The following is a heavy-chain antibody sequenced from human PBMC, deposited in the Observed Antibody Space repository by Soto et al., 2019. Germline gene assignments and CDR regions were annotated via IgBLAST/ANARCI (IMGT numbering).Heavy chain of an antibody. V-gene: IGHV3-33*01. Sequence: QVQLVESGGGVVQPGRSLRLSCAASGFTFSSYGMHWVRQAPGKGLEWVAVIWYDGSNKYYADSVKGRFTISRDNSKNTLYLQMHSLRAEDTAVYYCARGGWFDAFDIWGQGTMVTVSS. CDR3: ARGGWFDAFDI. CDR1: GFTFSSYG. CDR2: IWYDGSNK. J-gene: IGHJ3*02. D-gene: IGHD6-19*01.